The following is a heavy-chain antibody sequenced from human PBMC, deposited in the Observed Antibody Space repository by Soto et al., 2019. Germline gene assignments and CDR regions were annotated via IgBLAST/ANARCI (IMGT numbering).Heavy chain of an antibody. J-gene: IGHJ2*01. CDR1: GFTVSSSY. CDR2: IYTGGNT. Sequence: EVQLVESGGGLVQPGGSLRLSCAASGFTVSSSYMGWVRHAPGKGLEWVSSIYTGGNTYYADSVRGRFTVSTDNSKDTLYLQMNSLRFDDAGMYYCARHVGSYWYFDLWGRGTLVTVSS. V-gene: IGHV3-66*04. D-gene: IGHD1-26*01. CDR3: ARHVGSYWYFDL.